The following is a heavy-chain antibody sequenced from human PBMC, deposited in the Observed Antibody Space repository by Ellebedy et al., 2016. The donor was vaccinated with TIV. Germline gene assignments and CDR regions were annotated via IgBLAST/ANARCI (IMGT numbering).Heavy chain of an antibody. CDR2: IYYSGST. D-gene: IGHD3-3*01. V-gene: IGHV4-59*01. J-gene: IGHJ6*02. CDR1: GGSISSYY. CDR3: ARGFYDFWSGYYHSVLGYGMDV. Sequence: MPGGSLRLSCTVPGGSISSYYWSWIRQPPGKGLEWIGYIYYSGSTNYNPSLKSRVTISVDTSKNQFSLKLSSVTAADTAVYYCARGFYDFWSGYYHSVLGYGMDVWGQGTTVTVSS.